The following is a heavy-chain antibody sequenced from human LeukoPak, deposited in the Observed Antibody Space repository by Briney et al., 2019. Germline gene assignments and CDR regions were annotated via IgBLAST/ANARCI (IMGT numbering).Heavy chain of an antibody. Sequence: SETLSLTCTVSGGSISSHYWSWIRQPPGKGLEWIGYIYYSGSTNYNPSLKSRVTISVDTSKNQFSLKLTSVTAADTAVYYCARTNSGNGLVRDFDYWGQGTLVTVSS. V-gene: IGHV4-59*11. CDR1: GGSISSHY. CDR2: IYYSGST. CDR3: ARTNSGNGLVRDFDY. J-gene: IGHJ4*02. D-gene: IGHD6-13*01.